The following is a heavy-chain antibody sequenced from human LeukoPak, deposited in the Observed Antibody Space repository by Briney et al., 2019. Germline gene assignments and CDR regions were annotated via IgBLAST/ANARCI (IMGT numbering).Heavy chain of an antibody. CDR1: GYTFTSYD. D-gene: IGHD5-18*01. CDR2: INPNSGGT. CDR3: ARDRASLTTGYSYGNDY. Sequence: ASVKVSCKASGYTFTSYDINWVRQAPGQGLEWMGRINPNSGGTNYAQKFQGRVTMTRDTSISTAYMELSRLRSDDTAVYYCARDRASLTTGYSYGNDYWGQGTLVTVSS. V-gene: IGHV1-2*06. J-gene: IGHJ4*02.